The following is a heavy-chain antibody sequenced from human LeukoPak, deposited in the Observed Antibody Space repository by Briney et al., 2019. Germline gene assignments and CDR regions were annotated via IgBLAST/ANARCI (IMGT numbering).Heavy chain of an antibody. D-gene: IGHD1-26*01. CDR1: GYTFTGYY. V-gene: IGHV1-69*13. CDR2: IIPIFGTA. J-gene: IGHJ5*02. Sequence: SVKVSCKASGYTFTGYYMHWVRQAPGQGLEWMGGIIPIFGTANYAQKFQGRVTITADESTSTAYMELSSLRSEDTAVYYCARDGVISGSYYHWGQGTLVTVSS. CDR3: ARDGVISGSYYH.